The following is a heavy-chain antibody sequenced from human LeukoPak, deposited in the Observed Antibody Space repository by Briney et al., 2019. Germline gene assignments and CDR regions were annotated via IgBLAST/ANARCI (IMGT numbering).Heavy chain of an antibody. D-gene: IGHD6-19*01. J-gene: IGHJ3*02. CDR3: ARHRASFRGIAVDIYLDI. CDR2: IHPDDSDT. V-gene: IGHV5-51*01. Sequence: PGESLKISCKGSGYSFTSYWIGWVRQMPGKGLEWMGIIHPDDSDTRYSPSFQGQVTISADKSISTAYLQWSSLKASDTAMYYCARHRASFRGIAVDIYLDIWGQGTMVTVSS. CDR1: GYSFTSYW.